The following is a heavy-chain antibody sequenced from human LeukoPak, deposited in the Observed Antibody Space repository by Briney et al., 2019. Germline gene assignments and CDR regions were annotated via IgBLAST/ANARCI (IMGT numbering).Heavy chain of an antibody. CDR2: IIPIFGTA. J-gene: IGHJ6*03. D-gene: IGHD3-3*01. Sequence: GASVKVSCKASGGTFSSYAISWVRQAPGQGLEWMGGIIPIFGTANYAQKFQGRVTITADKSTSTAYMELSSLRSEDTAVYYCARVMRSRRFTIFDYQRYYYYMDVWGKGTTVTVSS. V-gene: IGHV1-69*06. CDR3: ARVMRSRRFTIFDYQRYYYYMDV. CDR1: GGTFSSYA.